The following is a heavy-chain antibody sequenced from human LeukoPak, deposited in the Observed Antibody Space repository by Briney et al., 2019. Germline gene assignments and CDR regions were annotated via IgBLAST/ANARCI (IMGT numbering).Heavy chain of an antibody. Sequence: GASVKVSCKASGYTFTTYYIHWVRQAPGQGLEWMGIINPNGGGTTYAQKFQGRVTMTRDMSTSTAYMELSSLRSEDTAVYYCARRYCPNGVCYHDRGAFDIWGQGTMVTVSS. D-gene: IGHD2-8*01. J-gene: IGHJ3*02. CDR2: INPNGGGT. CDR3: ARRYCPNGVCYHDRGAFDI. CDR1: GYTFTTYY. V-gene: IGHV1-46*01.